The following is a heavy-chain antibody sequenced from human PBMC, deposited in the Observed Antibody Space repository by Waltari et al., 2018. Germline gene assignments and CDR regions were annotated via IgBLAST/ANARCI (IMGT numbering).Heavy chain of an antibody. CDR3: ARERGTGYGDGALYYFDY. CDR2: IYTGGTT. D-gene: IGHD4-17*01. V-gene: IGHV3-53*02. J-gene: IGHJ4*02. Sequence: EVQLVETGGGLIEPGGSLRLSCAASGFTVSSSYMSWVRPAPGKGLEWVSVIYTGGTTFYADSVKGRFTVSRDNSKNTVYLQMNSLRAEDTAVYYCARERGTGYGDGALYYFDYWGQGTLVTVSS. CDR1: GFTVSSSY.